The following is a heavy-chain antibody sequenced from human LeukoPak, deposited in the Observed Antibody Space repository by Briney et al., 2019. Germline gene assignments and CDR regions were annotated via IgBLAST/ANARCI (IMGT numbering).Heavy chain of an antibody. D-gene: IGHD3-10*01. CDR3: VTGPFDY. CDR1: GFTLSTYW. V-gene: IGHV3-7*01. CDR2: IKQDGSEK. J-gene: IGHJ4*02. Sequence: QAGGSLRLSCAASGFTLSTYWMNWVRQAPGKGLEWVATIKQDGSEKYYVDSVKGRFTISRDNAKNSLYLQMNSLRAGDTAVYYCVTGPFDYWGQGTLVTVSS.